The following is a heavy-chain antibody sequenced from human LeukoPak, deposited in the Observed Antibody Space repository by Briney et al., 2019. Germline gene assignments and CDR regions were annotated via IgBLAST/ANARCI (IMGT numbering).Heavy chain of an antibody. J-gene: IGHJ4*02. D-gene: IGHD6-13*01. Sequence: PGGSLRLSCAASGFTFSSYGMHWVRQAPGKGLEWVAVISYDGSNKYYADSVKGRFTISRDNSKNTLYLQMNSLRAEDTAVYYCARAVAAGNPLIDYWGQGTLVTVSS. CDR2: ISYDGSNK. CDR1: GFTFSSYG. V-gene: IGHV3-30*03. CDR3: ARAVAAGNPLIDY.